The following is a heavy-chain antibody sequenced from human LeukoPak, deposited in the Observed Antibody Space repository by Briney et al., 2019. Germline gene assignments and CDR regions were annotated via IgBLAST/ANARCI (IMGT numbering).Heavy chain of an antibody. CDR1: GFTFSDHY. D-gene: IGHD2-8*01. CDR3: ASRSNGYYYYMDV. Sequence: GGSLRLSCAASGFTFSDHYMDWVRQAPGKGLEWVGRTRNKANSYTTAYAASVKGRLTISRDDSKNSLYLQMNSLKTEDTAVYYCASRSNGYYYYMDVWGKGTTVTVSS. J-gene: IGHJ6*03. V-gene: IGHV3-72*01. CDR2: TRNKANSYTT.